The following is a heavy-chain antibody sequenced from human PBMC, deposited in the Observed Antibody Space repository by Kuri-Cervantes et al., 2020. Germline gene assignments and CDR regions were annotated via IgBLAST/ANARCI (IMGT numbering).Heavy chain of an antibody. CDR3: ARSRNPGSGQYYFDY. J-gene: IGHJ4*02. V-gene: IGHV2-70*20. Sequence: SGPTLVKPTETLALTCNVSGFSLNNTRVGVSWVRQPPRKALEWLALIDWDDEKYYSTSLKTRLTISKDTSKNQVILTMTNMDPVDTATYYCARSRNPGSGQYYFDYWGQGTLVTVSS. CDR1: GFSLNNTRVG. D-gene: IGHD6-19*01. CDR2: IDWDDEK.